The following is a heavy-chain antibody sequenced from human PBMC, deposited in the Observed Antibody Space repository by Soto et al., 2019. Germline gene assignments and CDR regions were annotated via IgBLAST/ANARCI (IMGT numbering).Heavy chain of an antibody. J-gene: IGHJ5*02. CDR2: ISSNSAYI. CDR1: GFTFRSFT. Sequence: LRLSCAASGFTFRSFTMNWVRQAPGKGLEWVSTISSNSAYIYYTDALRGRFTISRDNAKNSLHLQMNSLRAEDTAVYYCTRDASRDRSARGWFNPWGPGTLVTVSS. D-gene: IGHD6-25*01. CDR3: TRDASRDRSARGWFNP. V-gene: IGHV3-21*01.